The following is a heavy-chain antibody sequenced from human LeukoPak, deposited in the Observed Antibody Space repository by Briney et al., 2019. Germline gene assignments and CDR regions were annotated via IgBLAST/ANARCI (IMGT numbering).Heavy chain of an antibody. CDR3: ARDRRGDFWSGYYDY. CDR2: INPNSGGT. Sequence: GASVKVSCKASGYTFTGYYMHWVRQAPGQGLEWMGWINPNSGGTNYAQKFQGRVTMTRDTSISTAYMELSRLRSDDTAVYYCARDRRGDFWSGYYDYWGQGTLVTVSS. CDR1: GYTFTGYY. V-gene: IGHV1-2*02. J-gene: IGHJ4*02. D-gene: IGHD3-3*01.